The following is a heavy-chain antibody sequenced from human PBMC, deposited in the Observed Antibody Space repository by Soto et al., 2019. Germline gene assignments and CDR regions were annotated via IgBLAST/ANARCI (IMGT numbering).Heavy chain of an antibody. CDR2: IYYTGST. D-gene: IGHD4-17*01. CDR3: ARTYTGDGYGDF. CDR1: GDSVSRGSHS. Sequence: PSETLSLTCSVAGDSVSRGSHSWTWTRQPPGKGLEFLGYIYYTGSTNYNPSLKSRVTISVDTSKNQISLMLTSVTAADTAVYYCARTYTGDGYGDFWGHGIRVTVSA. J-gene: IGHJ4*01. V-gene: IGHV4-61*01.